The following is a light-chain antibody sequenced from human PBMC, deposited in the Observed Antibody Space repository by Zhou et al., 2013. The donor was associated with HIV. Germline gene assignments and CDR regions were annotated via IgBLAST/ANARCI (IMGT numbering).Light chain of an antibody. CDR3: QQTYSILYS. CDR1: QNINSN. Sequence: GDRVTISCRASQNINSNLNWYQQKSGRAPKLLIYDASTLQSGVPSRFRGSGSGTDFTLTISSLQPEDFATYYCQQTYSILYSFGQGTKVEI. V-gene: IGKV1-39*01. CDR2: DAS. J-gene: IGKJ2*03.